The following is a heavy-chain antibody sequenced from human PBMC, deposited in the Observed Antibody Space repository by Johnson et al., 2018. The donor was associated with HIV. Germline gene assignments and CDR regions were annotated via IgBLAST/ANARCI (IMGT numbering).Heavy chain of an antibody. Sequence: QVQLVESGGGVVQPGRSLRLSCAASGFTFITYAMNWVRQAPGKGLQWVAVISYDGSNKYYADSVKGRFTISRDNSKNTLYLQMNSMRVEDTAVYYCAKDGGWPENAFDIWGQGTMVTVSS. CDR2: ISYDGSNK. CDR3: AKDGGWPENAFDI. J-gene: IGHJ3*02. V-gene: IGHV3-30-3*01. D-gene: IGHD6-19*01. CDR1: GFTFITYA.